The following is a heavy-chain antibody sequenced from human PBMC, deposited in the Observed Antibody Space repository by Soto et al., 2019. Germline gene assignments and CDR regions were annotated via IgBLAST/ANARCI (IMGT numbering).Heavy chain of an antibody. V-gene: IGHV3-7*01. CDR1: GFTFRTDW. CDR3: ARDGDNWNAFDY. J-gene: IGHJ4*02. Sequence: EVQLVESGGGLVQPGGSLRLSCAASGFTFRTDWMNWVRQAPGKGLEWVANIKEDGSKKNFVDSVKGRFTISRDNAKNLLYLQMNSLRTEDTAVYYCARDGDNWNAFDYWCQGTLVTVPS. CDR2: IKEDGSKK. D-gene: IGHD1-20*01.